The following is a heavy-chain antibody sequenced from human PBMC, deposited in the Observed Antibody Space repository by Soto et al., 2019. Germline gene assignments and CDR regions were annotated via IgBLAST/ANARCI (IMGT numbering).Heavy chain of an antibody. J-gene: IGHJ3*02. CDR1: GFSFSSYS. CDR2: MGATGGST. V-gene: IGHV3-23*01. Sequence: EVQLLESGGDLIQPGGSLRLSCAASGFSFSSYSMSWVRQVPGKGLEWVSGMGATGGSTYYADSVKGRFTTSRDNSRKTMYLQMNSLRADDTAVYYCAKSWGDTWQESAFDIWGQGTMVTVSA. CDR3: AKSWGDTWQESAFDI. D-gene: IGHD5-18*01.